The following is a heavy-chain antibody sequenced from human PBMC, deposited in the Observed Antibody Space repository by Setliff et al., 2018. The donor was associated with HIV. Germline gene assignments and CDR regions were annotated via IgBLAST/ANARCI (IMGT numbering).Heavy chain of an antibody. Sequence: TLSLTCAVYGGSFSGYYWSWIRRPPKKGLEWIGEVNHDENTNYNPSLKSRVTISLDTSKNQFSLKVSSVTAADTAVYYCARSPTSNYLYYFDFWGQGTLVTVSS. D-gene: IGHD4-4*01. J-gene: IGHJ4*02. CDR1: GGSFSGYY. CDR3: ARSPTSNYLYYFDF. CDR2: VNHDENT. V-gene: IGHV4-34*01.